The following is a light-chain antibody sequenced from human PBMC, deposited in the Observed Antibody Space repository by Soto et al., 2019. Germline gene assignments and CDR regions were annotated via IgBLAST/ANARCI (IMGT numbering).Light chain of an antibody. Sequence: EIVMTQSPATLSVSPGERATLSCRASQSVSTNLAWYQQKPGQAPRLLMYGASTRATGIPARSSGSGSVTECTLTISSLPSEDFADYDYEEYHNCAPCAFGQGTKLEIK. CDR2: GAS. CDR1: QSVSTN. V-gene: IGKV3-15*01. CDR3: EEYHNCAPCA. J-gene: IGKJ2*02.